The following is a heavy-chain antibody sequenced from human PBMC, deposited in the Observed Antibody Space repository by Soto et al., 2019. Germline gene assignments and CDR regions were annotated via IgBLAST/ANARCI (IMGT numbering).Heavy chain of an antibody. Sequence: PSETLSLTCAVYGGSFSGYYWSWIRQPPGKGLEWIGEINHSGSTNYNPSLKSRVTISVDTSKNQFSLKMSSVTAADTAVYYCARSGRSSWFSHRYYYYGMDVWGQGTTVTVS. CDR3: ARSGRSSWFSHRYYYYGMDV. J-gene: IGHJ6*01. V-gene: IGHV4-34*01. D-gene: IGHD6-13*01. CDR1: GGSFSGYY. CDR2: INHSGST.